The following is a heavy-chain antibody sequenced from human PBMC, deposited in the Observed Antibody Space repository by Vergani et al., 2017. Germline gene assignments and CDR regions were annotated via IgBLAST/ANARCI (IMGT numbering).Heavy chain of an antibody. CDR3: ARGFYSGNACFDY. CDR1: GGSISRYY. Sequence: QVQLQESGPGLVKPSETLSLTCTVSGGSISRYYWSWIRQPPGKGLEWIGHIYYIGSTNNTPSLKSRVTLSVDTSKNQFSLKLSSVTAADTAVYSCARGFYSGNACFDYWGQGTLVTVSS. V-gene: IGHV4-59*01. CDR2: IYYIGST. D-gene: IGHD4-23*01. J-gene: IGHJ4*02.